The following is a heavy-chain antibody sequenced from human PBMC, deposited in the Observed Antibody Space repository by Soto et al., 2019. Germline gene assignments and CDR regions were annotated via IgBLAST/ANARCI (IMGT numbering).Heavy chain of an antibody. CDR3: ARVDYYDSSGYYLDY. J-gene: IGHJ4*02. Sequence: PGESLKISCKGSGYSFTNYWIGWVRQMPGKVLEWMGIIYPGDSNTRYSPSFQGQVTISADKSISTAYLQWSSLKASDTAMYYCARVDYYDSSGYYLDYWGQGXLVTVYS. D-gene: IGHD3-22*01. V-gene: IGHV5-51*01. CDR2: IYPGDSNT. CDR1: GYSFTNYW.